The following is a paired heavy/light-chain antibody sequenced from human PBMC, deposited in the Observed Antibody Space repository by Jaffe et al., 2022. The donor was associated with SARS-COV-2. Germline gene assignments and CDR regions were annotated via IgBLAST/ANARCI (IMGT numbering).Heavy chain of an antibody. J-gene: IGHJ1*01. Sequence: QITLKESGPTLVKPTQTLTLTCTFSGFSLTTSGVGVGWIRQPPGKALEWVALIYWDDEKRYSPSLKSRLTITKDTSKNQVLLTMTNMAPVDTATYYCAYRMSNLRGPSEYFRHWGQGTLVTVS. CDR3: AYRMSNLRGPSEYFRH. V-gene: IGHV2-5*02. CDR1: GFSLTTSGVG. CDR2: IYWDDEK. D-gene: IGHD3-16*01.
Light chain of an antibody. CDR3: QHYNSYPWT. Sequence: DIQMTQSPSTLSASVGDRVTITCRASHNIRTWLAWYQQRPGKAPKLLISTASNLESGVPSRFSGSGSGTEFTLTISSLQPDDFATYYCQHYNSYPWTFGQGTKVEIK. CDR1: HNIRTW. CDR2: TAS. J-gene: IGKJ1*01. V-gene: IGKV1-5*03.